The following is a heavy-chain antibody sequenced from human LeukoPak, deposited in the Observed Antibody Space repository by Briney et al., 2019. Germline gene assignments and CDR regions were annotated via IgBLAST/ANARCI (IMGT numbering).Heavy chain of an antibody. CDR2: MNPNSGNT. V-gene: IGHV1-8*01. D-gene: IGHD5-18*01. CDR3: ARTIRGYSYDSYFDY. Sequence: AASVKVSCKASGYTFTSYDINWVRQATGQGLEWMGWMNPNSGNTGYAQRFQGRVTMTRNTSISTAYMELSSLRSEDTAVYYCARTIRGYSYDSYFDYWGQGTLVTVSS. J-gene: IGHJ4*02. CDR1: GYTFTSYD.